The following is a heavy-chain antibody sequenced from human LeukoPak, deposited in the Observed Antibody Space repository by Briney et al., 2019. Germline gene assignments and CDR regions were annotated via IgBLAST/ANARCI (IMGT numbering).Heavy chain of an antibody. D-gene: IGHD3-22*01. V-gene: IGHV4-61*02. J-gene: IGHJ4*02. CDR3: ARGSTMKQFDY. CDR2: IYTSGST. CDR1: GGSISSGSYY. Sequence: PSETLSLTCTVSGGSISSGSYYWSWIRQPAGKGLEWIGRIYTSGSTNYNPSLKSRVTMSVDTSKNQFSLKLSSVTAADTAVYYCARGSTMKQFDYWGQGTLVTVSS.